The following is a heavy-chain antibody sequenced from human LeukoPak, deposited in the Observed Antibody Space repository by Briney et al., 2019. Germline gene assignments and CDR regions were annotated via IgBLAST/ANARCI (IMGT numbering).Heavy chain of an antibody. CDR1: GYSISSGYY. J-gene: IGHJ4*02. CDR3: ARAQLGDTYYYDSSGYYFDY. D-gene: IGHD3-22*01. CDR2: IYHSGST. V-gene: IGHV4-38-2*01. Sequence: SETLSLTCAVSGYSISSGYYWGWIRQPPGKGLEWIGSIYHSGSTYYNPSLKSRVTISVDTSKSQFSLKLSSVTAADTAVYYCARAQLGDTYYYDSSGYYFDYWGQGTLVTVSS.